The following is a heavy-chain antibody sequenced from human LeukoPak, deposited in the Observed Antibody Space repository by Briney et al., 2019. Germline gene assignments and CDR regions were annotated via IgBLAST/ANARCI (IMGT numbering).Heavy chain of an antibody. D-gene: IGHD5-18*01. J-gene: IGHJ4*02. CDR3: AKDSRLQLWDYFDY. CDR2: ISSSGSTI. Sequence: GGSLRLSCAASGFTFSSYEMNWVRQAPGKGLEWVSYISSSGSTIYYADSVKGRFTISRDNSKNTLYLQMNSLRAEDTAVYYCAKDSRLQLWDYFDYWGQGTLVTVSS. CDR1: GFTFSSYE. V-gene: IGHV3-48*03.